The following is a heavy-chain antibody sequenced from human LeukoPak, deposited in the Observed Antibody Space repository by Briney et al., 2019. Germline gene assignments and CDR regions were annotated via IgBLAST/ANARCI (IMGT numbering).Heavy chain of an antibody. CDR3: ARVPGKDSRGSLEYLQH. Sequence: GGSLRLSCAASGFTFSSYAMHWVRQAPGKGLEYVSFISSNGGSTYYAKSVKGRFTISRDNSKNMLYLQMGSLRAEDMAVYYCARVPGKDSRGSLEYLQHWGQGTLVTVSS. CDR1: GFTFSSYA. D-gene: IGHD3-22*01. CDR2: ISSNGGST. J-gene: IGHJ1*01. V-gene: IGHV3-64*01.